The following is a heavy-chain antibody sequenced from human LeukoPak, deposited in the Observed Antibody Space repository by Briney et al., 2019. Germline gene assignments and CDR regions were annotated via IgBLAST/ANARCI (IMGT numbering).Heavy chain of an antibody. D-gene: IGHD3-10*01. CDR2: ISGSGAST. CDR1: GFAFSSYA. Sequence: GGSLRLSCAASGFAFSSYAMSWVRKAPGKGLEWVSGISGSGASTSYADSVKGRFTISRDNSKNTLYLQMNSLRAEDTAVYYCAKANMVRGVTLKFDYWGQGTLVTVSS. J-gene: IGHJ4*02. V-gene: IGHV3-23*01. CDR3: AKANMVRGVTLKFDY.